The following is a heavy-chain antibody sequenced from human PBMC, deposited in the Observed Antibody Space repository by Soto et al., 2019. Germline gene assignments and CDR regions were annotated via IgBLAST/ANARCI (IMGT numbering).Heavy chain of an antibody. Sequence: PSETLSLTCTVSGGSISSGDYYWSWIRQPPGKGLEWIGYIYYSGSTYYNPSLKSRVTISVDTSKNQFSLKLSSVTAADTAVYYCARGTRDGYKGDGYYFDYWGQGTLVTVSS. D-gene: IGHD5-12*01. J-gene: IGHJ4*02. CDR1: GGSISSGDYY. CDR2: IYYSGST. V-gene: IGHV4-30-4*01. CDR3: ARGTRDGYKGDGYYFDY.